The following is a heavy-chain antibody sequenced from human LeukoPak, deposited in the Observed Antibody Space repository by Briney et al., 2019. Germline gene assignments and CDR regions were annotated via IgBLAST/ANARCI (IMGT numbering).Heavy chain of an antibody. J-gene: IGHJ3*01. CDR1: GYTFTGYY. Sequence: ASVKVSCKASGYTFTGYYMHWVRQAPGQGLEWMGWINPNSGGTKFAQKFQGRVTMTRDMSTSTAYMQLSRLTSDDTAIYYCARGGYTYGLNDLFDLWGQGTMVTASS. CDR2: INPNSGGT. CDR3: ARGGYTYGLNDLFDL. D-gene: IGHD5-18*01. V-gene: IGHV1-2*02.